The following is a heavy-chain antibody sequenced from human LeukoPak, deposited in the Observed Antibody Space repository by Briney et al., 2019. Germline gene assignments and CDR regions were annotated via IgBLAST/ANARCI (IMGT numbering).Heavy chain of an antibody. CDR1: GGSFSGYY. Sequence: SETLSLTCAVYGGSFSGYYWSWIRQPPGKGLEWIGEINHSGSTNYNPSLKSRVTISVDTSKNQFSLKLSSVTAADMAVYYCARGRILFDYWGRGTLVTVSS. J-gene: IGHJ4*02. V-gene: IGHV4-34*01. CDR2: INHSGST. D-gene: IGHD5-18*01. CDR3: ARGRILFDY.